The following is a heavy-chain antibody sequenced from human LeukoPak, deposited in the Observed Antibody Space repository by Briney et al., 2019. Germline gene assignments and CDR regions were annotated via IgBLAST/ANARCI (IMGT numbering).Heavy chain of an antibody. Sequence: SETLSLTCTVSGGSISSSSYYWGWIRQPPGKGLEWIGSIYYSGSTYYNPSLKSRVTISVDTSKNQFSLKLSSVTAADTAVYYCARDDDIAVAGLDAIDIWGQGTMVTVSS. CDR3: ARDDDIAVAGLDAIDI. D-gene: IGHD6-19*01. V-gene: IGHV4-39*02. J-gene: IGHJ3*02. CDR1: GGSISSSSYY. CDR2: IYYSGST.